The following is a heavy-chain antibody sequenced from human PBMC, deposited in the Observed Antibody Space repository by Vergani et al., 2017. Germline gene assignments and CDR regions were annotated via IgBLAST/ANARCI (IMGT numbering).Heavy chain of an antibody. J-gene: IGHJ4*02. CDR1: GFTFSSYA. D-gene: IGHD5-12*01. Sequence: QVQLVESGGGVVQPGRSLRLSCAASGFTFSSYAMHWVRQAPGKGLEWVAVISYDGSNKYYADSVKGRFTISRDNSKNTLYLQMNSLRAEDTAVYYCARGLSWQPQTPIDYWGKGTLVTVSS. CDR2: ISYDGSNK. V-gene: IGHV3-30*01. CDR3: ARGLSWQPQTPIDY.